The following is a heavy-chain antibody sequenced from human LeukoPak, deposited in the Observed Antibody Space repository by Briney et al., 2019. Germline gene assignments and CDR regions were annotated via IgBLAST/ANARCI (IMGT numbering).Heavy chain of an antibody. CDR2: IYDSGST. CDR3: ARGNPVATTGTKGGWFDP. J-gene: IGHJ5*02. V-gene: IGHV4-61*08. D-gene: IGHD1-1*01. CDR1: GGAIGSADYY. Sequence: ASETLSLTCTVSGGAIGSADYYWSWIRQPPGKGLEWIGYIYDSGSTNYNPSLKSRVTISLDTSKNQFSLKLRSVTAADTALYYCARGNPVATTGTKGGWFDPWGQGTLVTVSS.